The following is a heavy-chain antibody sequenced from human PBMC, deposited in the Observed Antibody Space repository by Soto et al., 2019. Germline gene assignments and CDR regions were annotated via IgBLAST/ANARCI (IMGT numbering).Heavy chain of an antibody. J-gene: IGHJ3*02. CDR2: IIPIFGTA. Sequence: ASVKVSCKASGGTFSSYAISWVRQAPGQGLEWMGGIIPIFGTANYAQKFQGRVTITADTSTSTAYMELRSLRSDDTAVYYCARGRGRYFDWLASDAFDIWGQGTMVTVSS. CDR1: GGTFSSYA. CDR3: ARGRGRYFDWLASDAFDI. D-gene: IGHD3-9*01. V-gene: IGHV1-69*06.